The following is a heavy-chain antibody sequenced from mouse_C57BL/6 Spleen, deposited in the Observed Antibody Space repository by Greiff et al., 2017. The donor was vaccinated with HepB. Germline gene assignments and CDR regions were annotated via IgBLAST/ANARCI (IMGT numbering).Heavy chain of an antibody. V-gene: IGHV1-63*01. CDR2: IYPGGGYT. D-gene: IGHD1-1*01. Sequence: QVQLQQSGAELVRPGTSVKMSCKASGYTFTNYWIGWAKQRPGHGLEWIGDIYPGGGYTNYNEKFKGKATLTADKSSSTANMQFSSLTSEDSAIYYCAIVPYYYGSSHVYFDYWGQGTTLTVSS. J-gene: IGHJ2*01. CDR3: AIVPYYYGSSHVYFDY. CDR1: GYTFTNYW.